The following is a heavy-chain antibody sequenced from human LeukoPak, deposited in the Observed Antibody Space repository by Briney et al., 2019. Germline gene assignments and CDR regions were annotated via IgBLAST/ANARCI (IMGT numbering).Heavy chain of an antibody. Sequence: SETLSLTCTVSGGSVSSGSYYWSWIRQPPGKGLEWVGYIYYSGSTNYNPSLKSRVTISVDTSKNQFSLKLSSVTAADTAVYYCARWDSDYYYGMDVWGQGTTVTVSS. V-gene: IGHV4-61*01. CDR3: ARWDSDYYYGMDV. D-gene: IGHD1-26*01. CDR2: IYYSGST. J-gene: IGHJ6*02. CDR1: GGSVSSGSYY.